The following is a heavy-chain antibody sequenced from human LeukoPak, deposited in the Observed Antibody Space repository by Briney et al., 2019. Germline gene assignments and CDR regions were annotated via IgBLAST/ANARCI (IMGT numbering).Heavy chain of an antibody. V-gene: IGHV3-23*01. CDR3: AKSVTMPIFDY. CDR1: GFTFGNYA. CDR2: ISGSGGST. D-gene: IGHD3-10*01. Sequence: GGSLRLSCAASGFTFGNYAMSWVRQAPGKGLEWVSAISGSGGSTYYADSVKGRFTISRDNSKNTLYLQMNSLRAEDTAVYYCAKSVTMPIFDYWGQGTLVTVSS. J-gene: IGHJ4*02.